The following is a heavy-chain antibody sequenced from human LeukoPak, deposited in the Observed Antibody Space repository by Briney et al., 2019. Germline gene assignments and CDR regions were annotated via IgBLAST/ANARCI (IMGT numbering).Heavy chain of an antibody. CDR2: VSTRGDST. D-gene: IGHD2-8*01. CDR3: AKQPLPYDLDS. V-gene: IGHV3-23*01. CDR1: GFTFSDYA. Sequence: PGGSLRLSCEASGFTFSDYAMAWVRQAPGAGLEWVSRVSTRGDSTYYADSVKGRFTISRDNSKNTLYLQMNSLRAEDTAVYYCAKQPLPYDLDSWGQGTLVTVSS. J-gene: IGHJ4*02.